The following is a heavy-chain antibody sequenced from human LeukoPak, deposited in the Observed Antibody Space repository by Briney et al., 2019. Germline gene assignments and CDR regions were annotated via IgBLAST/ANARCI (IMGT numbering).Heavy chain of an antibody. CDR1: GFTFSDYY. J-gene: IGHJ4*02. D-gene: IGHD2-15*01. V-gene: IGHV3-30-3*01. Sequence: PGGSLRLSCAASGFTFSDYYMSWIRQAPGKGLEWVAVISYDGSNKYYADSVKGRFTISRDNSKNTLYLQMNSLRAEDTAVYYCARDCSGGSCYSAVDYWGQGTLVTVSS. CDR2: ISYDGSNK. CDR3: ARDCSGGSCYSAVDY.